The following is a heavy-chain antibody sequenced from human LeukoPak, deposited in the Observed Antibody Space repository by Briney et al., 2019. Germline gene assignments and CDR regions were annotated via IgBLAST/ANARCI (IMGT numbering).Heavy chain of an antibody. CDR2: IYYSGST. D-gene: IGHD6-13*01. J-gene: IGHJ4*02. CDR1: GDSLSSYY. CDR3: ASGPYSSSWTY. V-gene: IGHV4-59*01. Sequence: SETLSLTCTVSGDSLSSYYWSWIRQPPGKGLEWIGYIYYSGSTNYNLSLKSRVTISVDTSKNQFSLKLSSVTAADTAVYYCASGPYSSSWTYWGQGTLVTVSS.